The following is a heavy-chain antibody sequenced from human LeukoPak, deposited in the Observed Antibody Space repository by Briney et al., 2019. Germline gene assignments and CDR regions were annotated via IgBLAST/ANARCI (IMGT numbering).Heavy chain of an antibody. CDR2: IYYSGST. Sequence: PSETLSLTCTVSGGSIISGDYYWSWIRQPPGKGLEWIGYIYYSGSTYYNPSLKSRVTISVDTSKNQFSLKLSSVTAADTAVYYCAREKTRNHDFDYWGQGTLVTVSS. CDR3: AREKTRNHDFDY. D-gene: IGHD1-14*01. J-gene: IGHJ4*02. CDR1: GGSIISGDYY. V-gene: IGHV4-30-4*01.